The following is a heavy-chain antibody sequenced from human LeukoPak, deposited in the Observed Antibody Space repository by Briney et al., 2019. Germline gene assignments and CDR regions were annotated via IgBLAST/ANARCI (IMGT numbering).Heavy chain of an antibody. CDR1: GGSISSNSYY. CDR3: AWGIAAAGTDY. V-gene: IGHV4-39*01. J-gene: IGHJ4*02. Sequence: SETLSLTCTVSGGSISSNSYYWGWLPQPPGKGLEWIGSIYYSGSTYYNPSLKSRVTISVDTSKNQFSLKLSSVTAADTAVYYCAWGIAAAGTDYWGQGTLVTVSS. D-gene: IGHD6-13*01. CDR2: IYYSGST.